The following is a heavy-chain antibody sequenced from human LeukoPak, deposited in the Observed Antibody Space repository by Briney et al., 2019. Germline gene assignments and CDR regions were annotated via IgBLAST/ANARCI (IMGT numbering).Heavy chain of an antibody. D-gene: IGHD3-10*01. CDR2: IYPDDSDT. V-gene: IGHV5-51*01. CDR1: GYRFNNYW. CDR3: ARRDFGSARHFFDY. Sequence: GESLKISCKGSGYRFNNYWIGWVRQMPGKGLEWMGIIYPDDSDTRYSPSFQGQVTISADKSISTAYLQWSSLKASDTAMYYCARRDFGSARHFFDYWGQGTLVTVSS. J-gene: IGHJ4*02.